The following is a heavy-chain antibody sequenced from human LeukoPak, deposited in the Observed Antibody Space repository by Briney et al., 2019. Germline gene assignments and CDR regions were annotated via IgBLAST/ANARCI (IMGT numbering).Heavy chain of an antibody. CDR1: GFTFSTYW. CDR3: ARVDDFWSGYWD. V-gene: IGHV3-7*01. Sequence: GGSLRLSCVASGFTFSTYWMSWVRQAPGKGLEWVANLKQDGSVKHYVDSVKGRFTISRDNAKNSLYLQMTNLRAEDTAVYYCARVDDFWSGYWDWGQGTLVTVSS. CDR2: LKQDGSVK. D-gene: IGHD3-3*01. J-gene: IGHJ4*02.